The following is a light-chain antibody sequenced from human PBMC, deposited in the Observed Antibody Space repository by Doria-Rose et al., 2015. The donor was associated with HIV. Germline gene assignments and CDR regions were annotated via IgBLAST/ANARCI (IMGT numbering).Light chain of an antibody. Sequence: DIVLTQSPGTLSLSPGERATLSCRASQSFSSTYLAWYQQKPGQAPSLLIYDGSTRATGIPDSFSASGSGTDFTLTINRLEREDFALYYCHQYGTSWTFGQGTKVEI. CDR1: QSFSSTY. J-gene: IGKJ1*01. CDR2: DGS. CDR3: HQYGTSWT. V-gene: IGKV3-20*01.